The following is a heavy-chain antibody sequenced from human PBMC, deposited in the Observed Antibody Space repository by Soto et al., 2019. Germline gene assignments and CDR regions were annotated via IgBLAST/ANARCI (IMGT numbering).Heavy chain of an antibody. CDR2: INTDGSTT. D-gene: IGHD5-12*01. J-gene: IGHJ4*02. Sequence: EVQLVESGGVSVQPGGSLRLSCTASGFTLSNYWMHWVRQAPGKWLVWVSRINTDGSTTTYADSVKGRFTISRDNAKNTLYLQMNSLRDEDTVVYYCVRIRRGDGYTFGYWGQGTLVTVSS. CDR1: GFTLSNYW. V-gene: IGHV3-74*01. CDR3: VRIRRGDGYTFGY.